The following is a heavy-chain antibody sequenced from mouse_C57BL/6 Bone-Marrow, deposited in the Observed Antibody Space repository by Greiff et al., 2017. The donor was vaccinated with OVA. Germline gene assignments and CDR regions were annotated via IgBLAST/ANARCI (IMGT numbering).Heavy chain of an antibody. J-gene: IGHJ1*03. D-gene: IGHD1-3*01. Sequence: QVQLQQPGAELVKPGASVKLSCKASGYTFTSYWMYWVKQRPGQGLEWIGMIHPNSGSTNYNEKFKSKATLTVDKSSSTAYMQLSSLTSEDSAVYYCARKVGGYFDVWGTGTTVTVSS. CDR3: ARKVGGYFDV. V-gene: IGHV1-64*01. CDR1: GYTFTSYW. CDR2: IHPNSGST.